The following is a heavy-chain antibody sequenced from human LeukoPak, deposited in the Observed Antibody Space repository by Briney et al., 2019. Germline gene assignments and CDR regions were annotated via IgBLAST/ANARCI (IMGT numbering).Heavy chain of an antibody. V-gene: IGHV3-21*01. D-gene: IGHD5-12*01. CDR3: ARGPYSGYHFVDY. CDR2: ISSGSSYI. CDR1: GFTFSSYG. J-gene: IGHJ4*02. Sequence: PGGSLRLSCAASGFTFSSYGMNWVRQAPGKGLEWVSSISSGSSYIYYADSVKGRFTISRDNAKNSLYLQMNSLRAEDTAMYYCARGPYSGYHFVDYWGQGTLVTVSS.